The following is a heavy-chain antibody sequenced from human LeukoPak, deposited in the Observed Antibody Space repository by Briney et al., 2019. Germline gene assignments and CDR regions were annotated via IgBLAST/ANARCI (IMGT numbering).Heavy chain of an antibody. CDR3: ARAYDSSGCYLDY. CDR2: IWYDGSNK. V-gene: IGHV3-33*01. D-gene: IGHD3-22*01. J-gene: IGHJ4*02. CDR1: GFTFSSYG. Sequence: PGGSLRLSCAASGFTFSSYGMHWVRQAPGKGLEWVAVIWYDGSNKYYADSVKGRFTISRDNSKNTLYLQMNSLRAEDTAVYYCARAYDSSGCYLDYWGQGTLVTVSS.